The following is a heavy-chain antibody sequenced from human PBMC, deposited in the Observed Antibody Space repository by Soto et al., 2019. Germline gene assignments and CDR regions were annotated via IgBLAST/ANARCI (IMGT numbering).Heavy chain of an antibody. J-gene: IGHJ4*02. V-gene: IGHV1-2*02. CDR2: INPNSGDT. Sequence: ASVKVSCKASGYTFTGYYVHWVRQAPGQGLEWMGWINPNSGDTNYAQKFQGRVTMTRDTSISTAYMELSRLRSDDTAMYYCASGGAAGVFFGYWGQGALVTVSS. CDR3: ASGGAAGVFFGY. D-gene: IGHD3-10*01. CDR1: GYTFTGYY.